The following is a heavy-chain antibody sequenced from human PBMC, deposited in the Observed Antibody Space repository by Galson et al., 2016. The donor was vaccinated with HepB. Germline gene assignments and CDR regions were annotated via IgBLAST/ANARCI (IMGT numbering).Heavy chain of an antibody. CDR1: GYTLTELS. Sequence: SVKVSCKVSGYTLTELSMHWVRQAPGKGLEWMGGFDPEDDETIYAQKFQGRVTMTEDTSTETAYMELSSLRSDDTAVYYCARALDTAIDPWGQGTLVTVSS. J-gene: IGHJ5*02. D-gene: IGHD5-18*01. CDR3: ARALDTAIDP. CDR2: FDPEDDET. V-gene: IGHV1-24*01.